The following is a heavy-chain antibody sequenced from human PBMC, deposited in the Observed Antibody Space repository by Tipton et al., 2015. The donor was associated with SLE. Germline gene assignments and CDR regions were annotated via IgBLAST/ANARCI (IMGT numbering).Heavy chain of an antibody. D-gene: IGHD3-10*01. J-gene: IGHJ6*03. CDR1: GGSISSSDYY. CDR3: ARGRITMVRGRRSYYYMDV. Sequence: TLSLTCTISGGSISSSDYYWGWIRQPPGKGLEWIGSMYYRGSTYYNPSLESRVTMSLDTSKNQFSLKLNSVTAADTAVYYCARGRITMVRGRRSYYYMDVWGKGTTVTVSS. CDR2: MYYRGST. V-gene: IGHV4-39*07.